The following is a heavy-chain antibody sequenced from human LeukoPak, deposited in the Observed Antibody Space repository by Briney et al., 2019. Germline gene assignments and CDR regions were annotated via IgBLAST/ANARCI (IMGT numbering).Heavy chain of an antibody. Sequence: PGGSLRLSCAASGFTFSSYAMHWVRQAPGKGLEWVAVISYDGSNKYYADSVKGRFTISRDNSKNTLYLQMNSLRAEDTAVYYCARDFSVVTDSGVRWGQGTLVTVSS. V-gene: IGHV3-30*14. CDR2: ISYDGSNK. CDR3: ARDFSVVTDSGVR. J-gene: IGHJ4*02. D-gene: IGHD3-22*01. CDR1: GFTFSSYA.